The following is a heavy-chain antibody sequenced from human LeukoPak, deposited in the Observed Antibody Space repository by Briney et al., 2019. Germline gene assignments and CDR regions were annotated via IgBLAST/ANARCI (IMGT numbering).Heavy chain of an antibody. CDR2: IYYSGST. V-gene: IGHV4-59*01. Sequence: PSETLSLTCAVYGGSFSGYYWSWIRQPPGKGLEWIGYIYYSGSTNYNPSLKSRVTISVDTSKNQFSLKLSSVTAADTAVYYCARGRRFGYTNDAFDIWGQGTMVTVSS. D-gene: IGHD3-10*01. CDR1: GGSFSGYY. CDR3: ARGRRFGYTNDAFDI. J-gene: IGHJ3*02.